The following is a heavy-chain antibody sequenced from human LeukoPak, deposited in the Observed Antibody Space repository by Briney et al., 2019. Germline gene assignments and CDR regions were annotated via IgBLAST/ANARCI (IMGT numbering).Heavy chain of an antibody. Sequence: ASVKVSCKASGYTFTGYYMHWVRQAHGQGLEWMGWINPNSGGTNYAQKFQGRVTMTRDTSISTAYMELSRLRSDDTAVYYCARDFTPGYSSGLFQHWGQGTLVTVSS. D-gene: IGHD6-19*01. CDR3: ARDFTPGYSSGLFQH. CDR2: INPNSGGT. V-gene: IGHV1-2*02. CDR1: GYTFTGYY. J-gene: IGHJ1*01.